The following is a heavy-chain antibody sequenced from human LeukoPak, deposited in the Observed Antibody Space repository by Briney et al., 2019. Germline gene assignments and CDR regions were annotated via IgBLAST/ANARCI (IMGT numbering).Heavy chain of an antibody. CDR1: GYTFTSYY. CDR3: FSGSSTSDY. V-gene: IGHV1-46*01. Sequence: ASVEVSCKASGYTFTSYYMHWVRQAPGQGLEWMGIINPSGGSTSYAQKFQGRVTITADESTSTAYMELSSLRSEDTAVYYCFSGSSTSDYWGQGTLVTVSS. D-gene: IGHD3-10*01. J-gene: IGHJ4*02. CDR2: INPSGGST.